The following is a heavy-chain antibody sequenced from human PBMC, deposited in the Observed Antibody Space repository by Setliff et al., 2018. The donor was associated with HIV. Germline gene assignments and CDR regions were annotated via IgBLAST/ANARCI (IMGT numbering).Heavy chain of an antibody. CDR3: ARTTIAVAATEAFDI. Sequence: SGPMLVNPTQTLKLTCTFSGFSLTTSGMSVSWIRQPPGKALEWLARIDWDDDKYHSTSLKTRLTISKDTSKNQVVLTMTNMDPVDTATYFCARTTIAVAATEAFDIWGQGTMVTVS. J-gene: IGHJ3*02. CDR2: IDWDDDK. V-gene: IGHV2-70*11. CDR1: GFSLTTSGMS. D-gene: IGHD6-19*01.